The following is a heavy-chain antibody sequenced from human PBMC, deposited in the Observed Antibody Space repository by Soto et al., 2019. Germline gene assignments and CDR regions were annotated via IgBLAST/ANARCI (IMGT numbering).Heavy chain of an antibody. V-gene: IGHV4-34*08. CDR2: INHSGST. CDR1: GGTFSGYY. Sequence: SETLSLTCAVYGGTFSGYYWTWIRQPPGTGLEWIGEINHSGSTNYNPSLKSRVTISVDTSKNTLYLQMNSLRAEDTAVYYCAIQGPYCGGDCSTNYFDYWGQGTLVTVSS. D-gene: IGHD2-21*02. J-gene: IGHJ4*02. CDR3: AIQGPYCGGDCSTNYFDY.